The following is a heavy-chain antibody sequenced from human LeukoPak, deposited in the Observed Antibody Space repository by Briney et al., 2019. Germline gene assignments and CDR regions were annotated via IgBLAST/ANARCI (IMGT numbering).Heavy chain of an antibody. CDR1: GFTFSSYG. V-gene: IGHV3-30*18. D-gene: IGHD4-17*01. Sequence: GGSLRLSCAASGFTFSSYGMHWVRQAPGEGLEWVAVISYEERNKYEADPVKVRFTISRDNCKNTLYLQMNSLRAEDTGVYDCAKDTSVTTRSDGMDVWGQGTTVTVSS. J-gene: IGHJ6*02. CDR2: ISYEERNK. CDR3: AKDTSVTTRSDGMDV.